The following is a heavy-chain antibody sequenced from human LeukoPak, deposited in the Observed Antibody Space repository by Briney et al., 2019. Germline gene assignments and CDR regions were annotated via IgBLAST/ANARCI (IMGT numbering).Heavy chain of an antibody. D-gene: IGHD6-19*01. CDR2: IYYSGST. Sequence: SQTLSLTCTVSGGSISSGGYYWSWIRQHPGKGLEWIGYIYYSGSTYYNPSLKSRVTISVDTSKNQFSLKLSSVTAADTAVYYCASSIAVAGTFDIWGQGTMVTVSS. V-gene: IGHV4-31*03. CDR1: GGSISSGGYY. J-gene: IGHJ3*02. CDR3: ASSIAVAGTFDI.